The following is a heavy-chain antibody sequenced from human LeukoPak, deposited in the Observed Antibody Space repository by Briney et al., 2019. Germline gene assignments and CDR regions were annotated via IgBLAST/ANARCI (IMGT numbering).Heavy chain of an antibody. V-gene: IGHV4-34*01. CDR2: IDHSGST. D-gene: IGHD6-19*01. Sequence: PSETLSLTCAVYGGSFSGYYWSWIRRPPGKGLEWTGEIDHSGSTNYNPSLKSRVTISVDTSKNQFSLKLSSVTAADTAVYYCAREASSGWYSYYYMDVWGKGTTVTVSS. CDR1: GGSFSGYY. J-gene: IGHJ6*03. CDR3: AREASSGWYSYYYMDV.